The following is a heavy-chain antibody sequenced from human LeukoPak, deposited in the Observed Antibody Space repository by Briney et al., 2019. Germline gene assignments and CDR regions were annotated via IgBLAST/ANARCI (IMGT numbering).Heavy chain of an antibody. D-gene: IGHD5-12*01. CDR2: LIGSSGST. V-gene: IGHV3-23*01. Sequence: GGSLRLSCAASGFTSTNYAMNWVRQAPGKGLEWVSVLIGSSGSTDYADSVKGRFAISRDNSKNTVFLQMNSLRAEDTAIYYCAKGAYDYIEIGYFDSWGQGTLVTVSS. CDR1: GFTSTNYA. J-gene: IGHJ4*02. CDR3: AKGAYDYIEIGYFDS.